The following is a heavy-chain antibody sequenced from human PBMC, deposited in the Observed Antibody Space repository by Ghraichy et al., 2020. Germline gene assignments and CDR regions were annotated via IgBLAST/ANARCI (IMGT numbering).Heavy chain of an antibody. V-gene: IGHV4-34*01. D-gene: IGHD6-19*01. CDR2: INHSGST. J-gene: IGHJ6*02. CDR3: ARRWLGRYYYGMDV. CDR1: GGSFSGYY. Sequence: SETLSLTCAVYGGSFSGYYWSWIRQPPGKGLEWIGEINHSGSTNYNPSLKSRVTISVDTSKNQFSLKLSSVTAADTAVYYCARRWLGRYYYGMDVWGQGTTVTVSS.